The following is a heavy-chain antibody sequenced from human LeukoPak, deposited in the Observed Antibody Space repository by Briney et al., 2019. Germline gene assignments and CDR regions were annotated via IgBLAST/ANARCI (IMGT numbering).Heavy chain of an antibody. J-gene: IGHJ4*02. Sequence: SETLSLTCTVSGGSISSYYWSWIRQPPGKGLEWIGYIYYSGSTNYNPSLKSRVTISVDTSKNQFSLKLSSVTAADTAVYYCAGYSSGYVYFDYWGQGTLVTVSS. CDR2: IYYSGST. CDR1: GGSISSYY. V-gene: IGHV4-59*01. D-gene: IGHD3-22*01. CDR3: AGYSSGYVYFDY.